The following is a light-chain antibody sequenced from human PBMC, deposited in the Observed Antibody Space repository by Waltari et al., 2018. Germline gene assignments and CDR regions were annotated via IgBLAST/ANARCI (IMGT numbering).Light chain of an antibody. CDR1: QSIGDN. J-gene: IGKJ2*01. V-gene: IGKV3-15*01. Sequence: EIVMTQSPATLSVSQGERATLYCRASQSIGDNLAWYQQKPGQAPRLLIFSASKRIPGIPDRFRGSGSGTEFTLTISSLQSEDFAVYYCQQCHDWPPYTFGQGTKLEI. CDR3: QQCHDWPPYT. CDR2: SAS.